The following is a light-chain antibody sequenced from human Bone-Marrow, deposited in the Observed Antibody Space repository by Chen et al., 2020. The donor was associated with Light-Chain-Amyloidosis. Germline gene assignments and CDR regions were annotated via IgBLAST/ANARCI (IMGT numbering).Light chain of an antibody. CDR3: QHFDDLLMFT. J-gene: IGKJ2*01. V-gene: IGKV1-33*01. CDR1: QAISNS. CDR2: DAS. Sequence: DIRMTQSPSSLSASVGDRVTITCRASQAISNSLNWYQQKPGKAPKLLIYDASSLETGVPSRFSGTGSGTHFTFTISNLQPEDIATYYCQHFDDLLMFTFGQGTKLDMK.